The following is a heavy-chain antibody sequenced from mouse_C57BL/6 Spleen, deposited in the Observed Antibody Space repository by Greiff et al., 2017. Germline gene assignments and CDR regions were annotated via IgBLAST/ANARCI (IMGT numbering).Heavy chain of an antibody. J-gene: IGHJ3*01. CDR3: TRKGLITTVVALFAY. Sequence: VQLQQSGTVLARPGASVKMSCKTSGYTFTSYWMHWVKQRPGQGLEWLGAIYPGNSDTSYNQKLKGKAKLTAVTSASTAYMEISSLTNEDSAVYYFTRKGLITTVVALFAYWGPGTLVTVSA. V-gene: IGHV1-5*01. CDR2: IYPGNSDT. CDR1: GYTFTSYW. D-gene: IGHD1-1*01.